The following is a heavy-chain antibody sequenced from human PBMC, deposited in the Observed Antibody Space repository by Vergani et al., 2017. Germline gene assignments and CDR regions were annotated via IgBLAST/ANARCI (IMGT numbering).Heavy chain of an antibody. D-gene: IGHD3-3*01. CDR3: AKVPKDDFWSGYYTFDY. V-gene: IGHV1-69*01. Sequence: QVQLVQSGAEVKKPGSSVKVSCKASGGTFSSYAISWVRQAPGQGLEWMGGIIPIFGTANYAQKFQGRVTITADESTSTAYMELNSLTAEDTAVYYCAKVPKDDFWSGYYTFDYWGQRTQVTVSS. J-gene: IGHJ4*02. CDR2: IIPIFGTA. CDR1: GGTFSSYA.